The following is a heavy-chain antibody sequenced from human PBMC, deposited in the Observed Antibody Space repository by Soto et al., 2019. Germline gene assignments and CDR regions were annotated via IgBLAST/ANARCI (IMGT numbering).Heavy chain of an antibody. D-gene: IGHD2-2*02. CDR1: GFTFRNYA. CDR2: IDRSGGTS. V-gene: IGHV3-23*01. CDR3: ARGDCSAAGCYIHYYYGTDV. Sequence: EVRLLQSGGGSGQPGGSLRLPCAAAGFTFRNYAMSWVRQAPGKGLEWVSAIDRSGGTSYYADSVKGRFTISRDNAKNTLYLQMNSLRADDTALYYCARGDCSAAGCYIHYYYGTDVWGQGTTVTVSS. J-gene: IGHJ6*02.